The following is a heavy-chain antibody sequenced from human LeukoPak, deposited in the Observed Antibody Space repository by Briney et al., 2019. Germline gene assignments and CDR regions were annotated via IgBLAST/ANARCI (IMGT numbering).Heavy chain of an antibody. J-gene: IGHJ4*02. V-gene: IGHV3-74*01. CDR3: ARDSPGYLAYDS. CDR1: GFTFSSYW. D-gene: IGHD1-1*01. Sequence: PGGSLRLSCAASGFTFSSYWMHWVRQAPGKGLVWVSRINSDGSSTSYADSVKGRFTISRDNAKNTLHLQMNSLRAEDTAVYYCARDSPGYLAYDSWGQGTLVTVSS. CDR2: INSDGSST.